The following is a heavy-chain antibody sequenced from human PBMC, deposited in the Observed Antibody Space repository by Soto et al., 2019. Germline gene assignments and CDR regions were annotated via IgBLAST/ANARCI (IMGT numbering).Heavy chain of an antibody. CDR1: GGTFSSYA. D-gene: IGHD3-9*01. CDR2: IIPIFGTA. J-gene: IGHJ6*02. CDR3: ARDGGYDILTGYLRGYYGMDV. V-gene: IGHV1-69*13. Sequence: SVKVSFKASGGTFSSYAISWVRQAPGQGLEWMGGIIPIFGTANYAQKFQGRVTITADESTSTAYMELSSLRSEDTAVYYCARDGGYDILTGYLRGYYGMDVWGQGTTVTVSS.